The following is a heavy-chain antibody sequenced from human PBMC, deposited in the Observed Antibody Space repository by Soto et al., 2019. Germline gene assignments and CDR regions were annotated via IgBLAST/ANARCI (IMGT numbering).Heavy chain of an antibody. J-gene: IGHJ6*02. D-gene: IGHD3-10*01. V-gene: IGHV3-23*01. Sequence: GGSLRLSCAASGFTFSSYAMSWVRQAPGKGLEWVSAISGSGGSTYYADSVKGRFTISRDNSKNTLYLQMNSLRAEDTAVYYCAKATIEWFGELSGSTDYYYYGMDVWGQGTTVTVS. CDR3: AKATIEWFGELSGSTDYYYYGMDV. CDR2: ISGSGGST. CDR1: GFTFSSYA.